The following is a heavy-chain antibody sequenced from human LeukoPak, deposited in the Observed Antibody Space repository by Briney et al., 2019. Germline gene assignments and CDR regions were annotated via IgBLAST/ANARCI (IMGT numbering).Heavy chain of an antibody. CDR2: IYYSGNT. D-gene: IGHD3-10*01. J-gene: IGHJ4*02. Sequence: PSETLSLTCTVSGGSISSSSYYWGWIRQPPGKGLEWIGSIYYSGNTYYNPSLKSRVTISVDTSKNQFSLKLSSVTAADTAVYYCARGVLYYGSAGPNFDYWGQGTLVTVSS. CDR1: GGSISSSSYY. V-gene: IGHV4-39*07. CDR3: ARGVLYYGSAGPNFDY.